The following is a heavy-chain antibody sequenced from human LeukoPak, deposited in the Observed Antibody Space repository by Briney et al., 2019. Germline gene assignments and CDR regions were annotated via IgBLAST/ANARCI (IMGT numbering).Heavy chain of an antibody. CDR2: IKRDGSEK. CDR1: GFTFSGYW. V-gene: IGHV3-7*01. CDR3: ARPPNIAAAGQD. J-gene: IGHJ4*02. D-gene: IGHD6-13*01. Sequence: GGPLRLSCVGSGFTFSGYWMSWVRQAPGKGLQWVANIKRDGSEKYYVDSVKGRFTISRDNAKNSLYLQMNSLRVEDTAVYYCARPPNIAAAGQDWGQGTMVTVSS.